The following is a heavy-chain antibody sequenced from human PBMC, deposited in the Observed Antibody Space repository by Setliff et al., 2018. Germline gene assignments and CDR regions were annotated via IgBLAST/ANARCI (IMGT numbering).Heavy chain of an antibody. CDR3: ANGWRNFDY. Sequence: SETLSLTCTVSGTSINSYWTWIRQSPGKGLEWIGFVYSNGNKDFNPSLKSRVAFSVDTSQNHVSLKLSSVTPADTAVYFCANGWRNFDYWGQGILVTAPQ. J-gene: IGHJ4*01. CDR2: VYSNGNK. D-gene: IGHD6-19*01. V-gene: IGHV4-59*01. CDR1: GTSINSY.